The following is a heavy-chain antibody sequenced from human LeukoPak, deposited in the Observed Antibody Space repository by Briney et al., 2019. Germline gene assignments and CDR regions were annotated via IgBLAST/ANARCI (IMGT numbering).Heavy chain of an antibody. Sequence: GGSLRLSCAASGFTFSSYAMSWVRQAPGKGLEWVSAISGSGGSTYYADSVKGRFTIPRDNSKNTLYLQMNSLRAEDTAVYYCARDGPQICSSTSCVQGPWAWGQGTLVTVSS. CDR1: GFTFSSYA. J-gene: IGHJ5*02. D-gene: IGHD2-2*01. V-gene: IGHV3-23*01. CDR3: ARDGPQICSSTSCVQGPWA. CDR2: ISGSGGST.